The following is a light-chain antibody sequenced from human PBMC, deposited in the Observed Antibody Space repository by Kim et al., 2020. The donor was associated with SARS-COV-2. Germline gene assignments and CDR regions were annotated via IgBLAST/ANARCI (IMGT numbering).Light chain of an antibody. CDR1: SSDVGGYNY. CDR2: DVN. V-gene: IGLV2-11*01. CDR3: CSYAGSNIWV. J-gene: IGLJ3*02. Sequence: QSALTQPRSVSGSPGQSVTISCTGTSSDVGGYNYVSWYQHHPGKAPKLMIYDVNNRPSGVPDRFSGSKSGNTASLTISGLQAEDEADYYCCSYAGSNIWVFGGGTQLTVL.